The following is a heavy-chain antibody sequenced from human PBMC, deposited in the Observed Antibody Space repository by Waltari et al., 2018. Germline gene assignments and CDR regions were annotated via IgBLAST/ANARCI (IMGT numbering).Heavy chain of an antibody. CDR3: ARDYGYEGRAHQSVGASDI. V-gene: IGHV3-48*04. D-gene: IGHD5-12*01. J-gene: IGHJ3*02. CDR1: GFTFSSYS. Sequence: EVQLVESGGGLVQPGGSLRLSCAASGFTFSSYSMNWVRQAPGKGLEWVSYISSSSSTIYYADSVKGRFTISRDNAKNSLYLQMNSLRAEDTAVYYCARDYGYEGRAHQSVGASDIWGQGTMVTVSS. CDR2: ISSSSSTI.